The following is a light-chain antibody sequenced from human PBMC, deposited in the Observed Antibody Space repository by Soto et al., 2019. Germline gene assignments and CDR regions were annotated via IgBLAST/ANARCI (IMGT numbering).Light chain of an antibody. V-gene: IGKV3-20*01. J-gene: IGKJ1*01. CDR3: QQFATSPRT. CDR2: GAS. Sequence: TLSDTVGDRVTLTXXASQSVDSNLAWYQQKPGQPPRLLIYGASNRATDIADRFSGSGSGTDFTLTISGVEPEDFAVYYCQQFATSPRTFGQGTEVDIK. CDR1: QSVDSN.